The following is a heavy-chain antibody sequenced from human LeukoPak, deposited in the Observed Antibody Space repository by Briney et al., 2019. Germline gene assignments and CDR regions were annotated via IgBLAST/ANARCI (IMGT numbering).Heavy chain of an antibody. J-gene: IGHJ4*02. CDR2: ISAYNGNT. Sequence: ASVKVSCKASGYTFTSYGISWVRQAPGQGLEWMGWISAYNGNTNYAQKLQGRVTMTTDTSTSTAYMELRSLRSDDTAVYYCARDSSGYYEPRPLDYWGQGTLVTVSS. V-gene: IGHV1-18*01. CDR3: ARDSSGYYEPRPLDY. CDR1: GYTFTSYG. D-gene: IGHD3-22*01.